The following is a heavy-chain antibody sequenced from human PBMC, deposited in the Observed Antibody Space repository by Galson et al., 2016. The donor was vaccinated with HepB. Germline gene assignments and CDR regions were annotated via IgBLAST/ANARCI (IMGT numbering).Heavy chain of an antibody. V-gene: IGHV3-64D*06. CDR2: INNNGDTT. CDR3: VKAGGLTHSHWYFDV. CDR1: GFTFSSYT. D-gene: IGHD2-15*01. Sequence: SLRLSCAASGFTFSSYTMVWVRQAPGKGLEYISSINNNGDTTNYANSVKGGFTISRDNSKNTLFLQMSSLRPEDTAIYYCVKAGGLTHSHWYFDVWGRGTLVTVSS. J-gene: IGHJ2*01.